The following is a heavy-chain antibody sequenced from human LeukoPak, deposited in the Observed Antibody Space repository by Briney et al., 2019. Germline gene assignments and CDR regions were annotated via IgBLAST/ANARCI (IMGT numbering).Heavy chain of an antibody. D-gene: IGHD6-13*01. CDR2: ISGSGGST. J-gene: IGHJ3*02. CDR3: VKGSSSYYFAFDI. Sequence: PGGSLRLSCAASGFTFSNYAMSWVRQAPGKGLEWVSGISGSGGSTYYADSVKGRFTISRDNSKNTLYLQMNSLRAEDTAVYYCVKGSSSYYFAFDIWGQGTMVTVSS. CDR1: GFTFSNYA. V-gene: IGHV3-23*01.